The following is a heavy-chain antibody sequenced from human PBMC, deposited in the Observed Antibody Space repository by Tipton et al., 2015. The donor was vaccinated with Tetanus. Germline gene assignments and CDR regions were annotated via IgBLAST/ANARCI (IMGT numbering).Heavy chain of an antibody. J-gene: IGHJ4*02. CDR2: IYYSGIT. CDR1: GGSISSSSYY. D-gene: IGHD6-19*01. Sequence: TLSLTCTVSGGSISSSSYYWGWVRQPPGKGLEWIGKIYYSGITYYNPSLKSRLTISEDSSKNQFFLRINSVTAADTAVYYCARRKDSSGWPTEFDYWGQGALVTVSS. V-gene: IGHV4-39*01. CDR3: ARRKDSSGWPTEFDY.